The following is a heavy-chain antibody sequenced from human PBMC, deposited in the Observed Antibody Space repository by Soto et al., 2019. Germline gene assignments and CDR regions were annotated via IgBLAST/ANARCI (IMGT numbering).Heavy chain of an antibody. J-gene: IGHJ4*02. CDR3: ARRNYYGSGELDY. Sequence: QVQLVQSGAEVKKPGSSVKVSCKASGGTFSSYSISWVRQAPGQGLEWMGGIIPIFGTANYAQKFQGRVTITADKYTSTAYMELSSLRSEDTAVYYCARRNYYGSGELDYWGQGTLVTVSS. V-gene: IGHV1-69*06. CDR1: GGTFSSYS. D-gene: IGHD3-10*01. CDR2: IIPIFGTA.